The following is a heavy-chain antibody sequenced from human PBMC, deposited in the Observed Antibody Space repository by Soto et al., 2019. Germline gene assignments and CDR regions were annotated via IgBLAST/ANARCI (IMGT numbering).Heavy chain of an antibody. CDR3: ARQPGIVVVPGDAFDI. CDR2: VDWGDDK. J-gene: IGHJ3*02. Sequence: CGPTLANPTKPLTLTCTFPGFTLSTSGMRVSWIRQPPGKALEWLARVDWGDDKFYSTSLKTQLTISKDTSKTQVVLTITNMEPVETATYYCARQPGIVVVPGDAFDIWGQGTMVTVSS. V-gene: IGHV2-70*04. CDR1: GFTLSTSGMR. D-gene: IGHD2-2*01.